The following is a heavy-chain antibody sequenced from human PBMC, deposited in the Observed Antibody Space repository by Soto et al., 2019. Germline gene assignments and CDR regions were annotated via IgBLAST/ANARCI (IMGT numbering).Heavy chain of an antibody. CDR2: IYHSGST. D-gene: IGHD5-12*01. Sequence: LSLTCAVDGGSXXGYYWSWIHQPPEKGLECIGEIYHSGSTNYNPSLKSRVTISVDTSKNQFSLKLSSVTAADTAVFFCARAPYRVWLQPFDFWGQGTLVTVSS. V-gene: IGHV4-34*01. CDR3: ARAPYRVWLQPFDF. J-gene: IGHJ4*02. CDR1: GGSXXGYY.